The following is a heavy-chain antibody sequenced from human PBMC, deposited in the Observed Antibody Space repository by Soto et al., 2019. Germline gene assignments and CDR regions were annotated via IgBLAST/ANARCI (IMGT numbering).Heavy chain of an antibody. Sequence: GASVKVSCKASGYSFISYYMHWVRQAPGQGPEWMGVINPSGGSTSYAQKFQGRVTMTRDTSTSTVYMELSSLRSEDTAVYYCVRKRIVVVPGDMDSAMDVWGQGTTVTVSS. D-gene: IGHD2-2*01. CDR3: VRKRIVVVPGDMDSAMDV. V-gene: IGHV1-46*01. CDR2: INPSGGST. CDR1: GYSFISYY. J-gene: IGHJ6*02.